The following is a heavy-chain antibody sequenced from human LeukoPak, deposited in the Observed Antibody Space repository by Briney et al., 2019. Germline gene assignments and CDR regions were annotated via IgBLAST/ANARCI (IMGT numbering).Heavy chain of an antibody. CDR1: GFTFSSYG. Sequence: PEGSLRLSCAASGFTFSSYGMHWVRQAPGKGLEWVAFIRYDGSNKYYADSVKGRFTISRDNSKNTLYLQMNSLRAEDTAVYYCAKDLRTGYYFDYWGQGTLVTVSS. J-gene: IGHJ4*02. CDR2: IRYDGSNK. V-gene: IGHV3-30*02. CDR3: AKDLRTGYYFDY.